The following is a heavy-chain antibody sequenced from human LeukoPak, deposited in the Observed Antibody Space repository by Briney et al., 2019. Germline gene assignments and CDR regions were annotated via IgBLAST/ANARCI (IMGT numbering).Heavy chain of an antibody. J-gene: IGHJ5*02. Sequence: ASVKVSCKASVYTFTSYYMHWVRQAPGQGLEWMGIINPSGGSTSYVQKFQGRVTMPRDTSTSTVYMELSSLRSEDTAVYYCARDRVVAATGWFDPWGQGTLVTVSS. V-gene: IGHV1-46*01. CDR2: INPSGGST. CDR3: ARDRVVAATGWFDP. D-gene: IGHD2-15*01. CDR1: VYTFTSYY.